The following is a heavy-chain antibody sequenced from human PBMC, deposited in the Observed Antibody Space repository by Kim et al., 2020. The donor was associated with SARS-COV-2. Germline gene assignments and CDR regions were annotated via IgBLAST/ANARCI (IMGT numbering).Heavy chain of an antibody. CDR2: GSDGST. V-gene: IGHV3-23*01. CDR3: AKRMDV. Sequence: GSDGSTYYADSVKRRFTISGDNSKDTLNLHRKSLSAEATAVYYCAKRMDVWGQGTTLTVSS. J-gene: IGHJ6*02.